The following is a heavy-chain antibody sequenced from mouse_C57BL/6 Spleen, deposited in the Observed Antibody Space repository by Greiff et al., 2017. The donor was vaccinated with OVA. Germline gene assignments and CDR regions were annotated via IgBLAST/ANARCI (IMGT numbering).Heavy chain of an antibody. Sequence: EVKLQESGPGMVKPSQSLSLTCTVTGYSITSGYDWHWIRHFPGNKLEWMGYISYSGSTNYNPSLKSRISITHDTSKNHFFLTLPSVTTEDPATSSCASVTDDSSGYRYAMDYWGQGTSVTVSS. CDR2: ISYSGST. D-gene: IGHD3-2*02. J-gene: IGHJ4*01. V-gene: IGHV3-1*01. CDR3: ASVTDDSSGYRYAMDY. CDR1: GYSITSGYD.